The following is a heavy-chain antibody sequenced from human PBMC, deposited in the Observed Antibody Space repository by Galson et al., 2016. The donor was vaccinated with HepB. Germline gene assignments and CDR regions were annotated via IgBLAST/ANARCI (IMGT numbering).Heavy chain of an antibody. Sequence: SVKVSCKAYGGTLSNYAISWVRQAPGQGLEWMGGIIPPFGTANYAQKFQGRVAITADESTSTAYMHLSSLRSEDTAVYYCARALGYCSGGSCYSGGGYWDQGTLVTVSS. CDR2: IIPPFGTA. CDR1: GGTLSNYA. J-gene: IGHJ4*02. V-gene: IGHV1-69*13. D-gene: IGHD2-15*01. CDR3: ARALGYCSGGSCYSGGGY.